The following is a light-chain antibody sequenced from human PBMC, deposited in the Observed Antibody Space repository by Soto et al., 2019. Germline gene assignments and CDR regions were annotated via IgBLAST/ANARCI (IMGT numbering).Light chain of an antibody. CDR1: SSDVGGYDR. V-gene: IGLV2-23*02. CDR3: CSSIGGPIWV. J-gene: IGLJ3*02. CDR2: EVN. Sequence: QSALTQPASVSGSPGRSITISCTGTSSDVGGYDRVSWYQHHPGKAPTLMIYEVNKRPSGVSYRFSGSKSGNTASLAISGLQAEDEADYYCCSSIGGPIWVFGGGTKLTVL.